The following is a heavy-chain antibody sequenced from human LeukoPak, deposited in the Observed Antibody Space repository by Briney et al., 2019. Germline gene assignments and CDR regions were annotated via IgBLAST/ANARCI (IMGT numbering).Heavy chain of an antibody. D-gene: IGHD1-26*01. CDR3: ARDSGSYYALDY. V-gene: IGHV3-48*03. CDR2: ISSSGTTI. CDR1: GFTFSNYE. J-gene: IGHJ4*02. Sequence: PGGSLRLSCAASGFTFSNYEMNWVRQAPGKGLEWVSYISSSGTTIYYADSVKGRFTISRDNAKNSLYLQMNSLRAEDTAVYYCARDSGSYYALDYWGQGTLVTVSS.